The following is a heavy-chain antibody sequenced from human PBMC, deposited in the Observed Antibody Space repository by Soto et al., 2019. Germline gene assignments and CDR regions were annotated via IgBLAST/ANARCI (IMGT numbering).Heavy chain of an antibody. J-gene: IGHJ3*02. CDR1: GFTFSSYS. Sequence: GGSLRLSCAASGFTFSSYSMNWVRQAPGKGLEWVSYISSSSSTIYYADSVKGRFTISRDNAKNSLYLQMNSLRAEDTAVYYCARDRSITIFGVVTTRDAFDIWGQGTMVTVSS. D-gene: IGHD3-3*01. V-gene: IGHV3-48*01. CDR3: ARDRSITIFGVVTTRDAFDI. CDR2: ISSSSSTI.